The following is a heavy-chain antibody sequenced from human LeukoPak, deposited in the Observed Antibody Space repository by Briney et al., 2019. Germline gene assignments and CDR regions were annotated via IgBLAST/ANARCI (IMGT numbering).Heavy chain of an antibody. V-gene: IGHV1-69*05. D-gene: IGHD5-24*01. J-gene: IGHJ6*03. CDR2: IIPIFGTA. CDR1: GGTFSSYA. Sequence: ASVKVSCKASGGTFSSYAISWVRQAPGQGLEWMGGIIPIFGTANYAQKLQGRVTMTRDTSISTAYMELSRLRSDDTAVYYCARDSVEMATMNYMDVWGKGTTVTVSS. CDR3: ARDSVEMATMNYMDV.